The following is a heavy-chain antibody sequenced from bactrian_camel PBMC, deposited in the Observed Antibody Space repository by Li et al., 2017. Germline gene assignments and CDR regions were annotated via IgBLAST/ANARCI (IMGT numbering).Heavy chain of an antibody. CDR1: DHIFGSCQ. V-gene: IGHV3S55*01. D-gene: IGHD3*01. CDR3: AACRLTMGDYLE. Sequence: VQLVESGGGVVQPGGSLRLSCVAPDHIFGSCQMGWFRQAPGKERELVSTISSSGTITYGDSVKGRFTISQDNAKNTLYLQMNSLKTEDTAVYYCAACRLTMGDYLEWGQGTQVTVS. J-gene: IGHJ4*01. CDR2: ISSSGTI.